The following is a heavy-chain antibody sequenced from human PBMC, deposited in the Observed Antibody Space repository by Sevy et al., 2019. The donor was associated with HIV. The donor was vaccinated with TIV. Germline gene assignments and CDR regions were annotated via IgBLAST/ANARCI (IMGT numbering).Heavy chain of an antibody. CDR1: GFTFSSYG. CDR3: AGGSYCSGGSCLDY. V-gene: IGHV3-30*03. J-gene: IGHJ4*02. Sequence: GGSLRLSCAASGFTFSSYGMHWVRQAPGKGLEWVAVISYDGSNKYYADSVKGRFTISRDNSKNTLYLQMNSLRAEDTAVYYWAGGSYCSGGSCLDYWGQGTLVTVSS. D-gene: IGHD2-15*01. CDR2: ISYDGSNK.